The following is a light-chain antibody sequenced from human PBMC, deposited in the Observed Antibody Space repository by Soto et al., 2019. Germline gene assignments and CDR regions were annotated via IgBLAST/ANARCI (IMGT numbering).Light chain of an antibody. CDR2: EGT. J-gene: IGLJ1*01. CDR3: CSYASSSSYV. V-gene: IGLV2-23*01. CDR1: TSDVGGYNL. Sequence: QSVLTQPASVSGSPGQSITISCSGTTSDVGGYNLVSWYQQHTAKAPKLLIYEGTQRPSGVSIRFSGSKSGNTASLTISGLQAEDEADYYCCSYASSSSYVFGTGTKVTVL.